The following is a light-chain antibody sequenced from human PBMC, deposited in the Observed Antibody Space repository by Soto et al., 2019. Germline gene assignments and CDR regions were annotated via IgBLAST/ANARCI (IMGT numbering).Light chain of an antibody. J-gene: IGKJ5*01. CDR3: QQRSNWPIT. CDR1: ESVRSNY. CDR2: DAS. V-gene: IGKV3-11*01. Sequence: EIVLTQSPGTLSLSPGERATLSCRASESVRSNYVAWYQQKPGQAPRLLIYDASNRATGIPARFSGSGSGTEFTLTISSLQPEDFAVYYCQQRSNWPITFGQGTRLEIK.